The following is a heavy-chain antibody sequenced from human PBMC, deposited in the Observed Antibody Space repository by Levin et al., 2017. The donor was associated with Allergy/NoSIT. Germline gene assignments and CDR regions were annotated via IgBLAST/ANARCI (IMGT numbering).Heavy chain of an antibody. CDR3: ARDRPPEYSSLDY. J-gene: IGHJ4*02. D-gene: IGHD6-6*01. V-gene: IGHV3-30-3*01. CDR1: GFTFSSYA. Sequence: PGGSLRLSCAASGFTFSSYAMHWVRQAPGKGLEWVAVISYDGSNKYYADSVKGRFTISRDNSKNTLYLQMNSLRAEDTAVYYCARDRPPEYSSLDYWGQGTLVTVSS. CDR2: ISYDGSNK.